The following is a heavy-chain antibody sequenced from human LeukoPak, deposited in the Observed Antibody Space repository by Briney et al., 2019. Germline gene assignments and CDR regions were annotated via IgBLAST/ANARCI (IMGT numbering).Heavy chain of an antibody. CDR3: AKWPEGAMDYFDY. V-gene: IGHV3-53*01. D-gene: IGHD2-8*01. J-gene: IGHJ4*02. CDR2: IYSSGST. Sequence: GGSLRLSCAASGFNFSNNYMTWVRQAPGKGLEWVSLIYSSGSTYYADSVKGRFTISRDNSKNTLYLEMSSLRVEDTAIYYCAKWPEGAMDYFDYWGQGTLVTVSS. CDR1: GFNFSNNY.